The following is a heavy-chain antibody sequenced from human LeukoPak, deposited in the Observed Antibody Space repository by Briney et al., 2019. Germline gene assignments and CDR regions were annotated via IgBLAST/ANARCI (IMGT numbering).Heavy chain of an antibody. V-gene: IGHV3-21*01. Sequence: GGSLRLSCAASGFTFSSYSMNWVRQAPGKGLEWVSSISSSSSYIYYADSVKGRFTISRDNAKNSLYLQMNSLRAEDTAVYYCARDRVVWSGRPFDYWGQGTLVTVSS. D-gene: IGHD3-3*01. CDR2: ISSSSSYI. CDR1: GFTFSSYS. CDR3: ARDRVVWSGRPFDY. J-gene: IGHJ4*02.